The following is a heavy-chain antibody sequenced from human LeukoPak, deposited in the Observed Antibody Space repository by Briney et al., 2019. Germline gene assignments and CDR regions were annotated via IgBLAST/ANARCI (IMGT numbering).Heavy chain of an antibody. CDR1: GFTFSSSG. J-gene: IGHJ6*04. CDR2: IRYGGSHK. Sequence: PGGSLRLSCAASGFTFSSSGMHWVCQAPGKGLEWVAFIRYGGSHKYYADSVKGRFTISRDNSKNTLYLQMNSLRAEDTAVYYCAELGITMIGGVWGKGTTVTISS. D-gene: IGHD3-10*02. V-gene: IGHV3-30*02. CDR3: AELGITMIGGV.